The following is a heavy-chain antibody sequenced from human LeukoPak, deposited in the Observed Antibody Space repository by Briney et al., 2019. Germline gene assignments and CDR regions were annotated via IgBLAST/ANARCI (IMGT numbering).Heavy chain of an antibody. CDR1: GYSFTSYW. CDR2: IYPGDSDT. Sequence: GASLKISCKGSGYSFTSYWIGWVRQMPGKGLEWMGIIYPGDSDTRYSPSFQGQVTISADKSISTAYLQRSSLKASDTAMYYCARRVTMVRGVISWFDPWGQGTLVTVSS. V-gene: IGHV5-51*01. CDR3: ARRVTMVRGVISWFDP. J-gene: IGHJ5*02. D-gene: IGHD3-10*01.